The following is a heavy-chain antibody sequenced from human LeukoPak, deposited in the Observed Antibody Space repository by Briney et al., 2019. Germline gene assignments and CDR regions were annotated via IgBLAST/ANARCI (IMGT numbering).Heavy chain of an antibody. V-gene: IGHV4-4*07. Sequence: SETLSLTFTVSGGSISTYYWSSIRQPAGKGMEWIGRIYTSGRTNYNPSPKSRVTMSVDTSKSPFSLKLNSVTPADTAVYYCARRFSNGPFDYWGQGILVTVSS. CDR1: GGSISTYY. CDR2: IYTSGRT. CDR3: ARRFSNGPFDY. J-gene: IGHJ4*02. D-gene: IGHD3-3*01.